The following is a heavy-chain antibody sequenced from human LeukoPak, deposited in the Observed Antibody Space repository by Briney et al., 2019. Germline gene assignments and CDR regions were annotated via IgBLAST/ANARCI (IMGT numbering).Heavy chain of an antibody. J-gene: IGHJ4*02. CDR2: IYYSGST. D-gene: IGHD6-6*01. CDR1: VGSLRSSSYY. Sequence: SETLSLTCTVSVGSLRSSSYYSGWIRQPPGKGLEWIGSIYYSGSTYYNPSLKSRVTISVDTSKDQFSLKLNSVTAADTAVYYCARQTDRSSSEYFDYWGQGTLVTVSS. V-gene: IGHV4-39*01. CDR3: ARQTDRSSSEYFDY.